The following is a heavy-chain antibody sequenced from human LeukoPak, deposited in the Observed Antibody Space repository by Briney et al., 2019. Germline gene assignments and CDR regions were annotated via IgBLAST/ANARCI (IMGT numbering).Heavy chain of an antibody. CDR2: IIPIFGTA. CDR3: ARGGMGPIVVVVAASYGMGV. V-gene: IGHV1-69*13. Sequence: SVKVSCKASGGTFSSYAISWVRQAPGQGLEWMGGIIPIFGTANYAQKFQGRVTITADESTSTAYMELSSLRSEDTAVYYCARGGMGPIVVVVAASYGMGVWGQGTTVTVSS. J-gene: IGHJ6*02. D-gene: IGHD2-15*01. CDR1: GGTFSSYA.